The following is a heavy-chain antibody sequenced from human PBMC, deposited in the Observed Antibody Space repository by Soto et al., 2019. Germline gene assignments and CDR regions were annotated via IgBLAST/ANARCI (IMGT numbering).Heavy chain of an antibody. CDR3: ARTRFTQVCQDYYGLDV. D-gene: IGHD3-3*01. Sequence: QVHLQQWGPGLLKPSETLSLTCGVSGSLPVGSLSTYFWTRIRQTPGKGLEWIGEVNHSGGPNYSPSPKSLVTRSFETSKNPFSLSLTSRTAAATAVYYCARTRFTQVCQDYYGLDVWGQGKRVAVSS. CDR2: VNHSGGP. V-gene: IGHV4-34*01. CDR1: GSLPVGSLSTYF. J-gene: IGHJ6*02.